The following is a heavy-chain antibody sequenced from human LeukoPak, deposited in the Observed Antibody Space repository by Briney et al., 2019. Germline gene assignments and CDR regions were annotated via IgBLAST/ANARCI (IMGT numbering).Heavy chain of an antibody. D-gene: IGHD4-23*01. J-gene: IGHJ3*01. CDR2: IWGSGDYT. CDR3: AKDPNGDYVGAFDV. V-gene: IGHV3-23*01. Sequence: GGSLRLSCAPSGFTFTNYAMTWVRRAPGEGLEWVSSIWGSGDYTNYADSVRGRVTITRDRTKNTLYLQMNSLRVDDTAVYYCAKDPNGDYVGAFDVWGQGIMVTVSS. CDR1: GFTFTNYA.